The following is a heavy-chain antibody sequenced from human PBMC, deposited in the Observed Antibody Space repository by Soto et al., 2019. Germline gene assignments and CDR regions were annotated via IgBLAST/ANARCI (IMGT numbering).Heavy chain of an antibody. V-gene: IGHV1-18*01. CDR1: GYTLTNYG. Sequence: QVQLVQSGTEVKKPGASVKVSCKASGYTLTNYGISWVRQAPGQGLEWMGWISAYNGKTNCTQKFQGRVTMTTHTSTSTAYMELRSLRSDDTAVYYCARDRRILDFWGQGTLVTVSS. CDR2: ISAYNGKT. D-gene: IGHD2-15*01. CDR3: ARDRRILDF. J-gene: IGHJ4*02.